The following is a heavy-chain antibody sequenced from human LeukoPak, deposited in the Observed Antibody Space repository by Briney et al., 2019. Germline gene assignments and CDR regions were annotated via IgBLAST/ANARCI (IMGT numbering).Heavy chain of an antibody. CDR3: ARDRGSGTYYLRELDY. CDR2: IRYDGSNK. D-gene: IGHD3-10*01. CDR1: GFTFSSYG. Sequence: PGGSLRLSCVASGFTFSSYGMHWVRQAPGKGLEWVAFIRYDGSNKYYADSVKGRFTISRDNSKNTLYLQMNSLRAEDTAVYYCARDRGSGTYYLRELDYWGQGTLVTVSS. V-gene: IGHV3-30*02. J-gene: IGHJ4*02.